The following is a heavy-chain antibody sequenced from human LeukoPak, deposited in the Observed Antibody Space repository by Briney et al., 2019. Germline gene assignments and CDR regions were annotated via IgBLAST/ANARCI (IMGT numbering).Heavy chain of an antibody. D-gene: IGHD3-10*01. J-gene: IGHJ4*02. Sequence: SETLSLTCAVSGYSISSGYYWGWIRQPPGKGLEWIGSIYHSGSTYYNPSLKSQVTISVDTSKNQFSLKLSSVTAADTAVYYCARDLTMVRGAVDYWGQGTLVTVSS. CDR3: ARDLTMVRGAVDY. V-gene: IGHV4-38-2*02. CDR2: IYHSGST. CDR1: GYSISSGYY.